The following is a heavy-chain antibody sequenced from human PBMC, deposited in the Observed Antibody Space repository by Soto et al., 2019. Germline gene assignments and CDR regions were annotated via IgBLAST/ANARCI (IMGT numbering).Heavy chain of an antibody. CDR2: IKQDGSEK. CDR3: ARDRTRSGGYVTYYFDY. V-gene: IGHV3-7*05. Sequence: EVQLVESGGGLVQPGGSLRLSCAASGFTFSSYYMSWVRQAPGRGLEWVANIKQDGSEKYYVDSVKGRFTISRDNANNSLYLQMNSLSAEDTAVYYCARDRTRSGGYVTYYFDYWGQGTLVTVSS. D-gene: IGHD5-12*01. J-gene: IGHJ4*02. CDR1: GFTFSSYY.